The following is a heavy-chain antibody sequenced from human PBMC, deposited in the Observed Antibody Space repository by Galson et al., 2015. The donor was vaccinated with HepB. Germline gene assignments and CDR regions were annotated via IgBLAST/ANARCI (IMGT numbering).Heavy chain of an antibody. J-gene: IGHJ3*02. CDR2: IYYSGST. D-gene: IGHD3-22*01. CDR1: GGSISSYY. CDR3: ARVPRGVIGAFDI. V-gene: IGHV4-59*01. Sequence: SETLSLTCTVSGGSISSYYWSWIRQPLGKGLEWIGYIYYSGSTNYNPSLKSRVTISVDTSKNQFSLKLSSVTAADTAVYYCARVPRGVIGAFDIWGQGTMVTVSS.